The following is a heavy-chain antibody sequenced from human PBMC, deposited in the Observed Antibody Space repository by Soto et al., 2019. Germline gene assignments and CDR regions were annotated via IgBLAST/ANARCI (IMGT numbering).Heavy chain of an antibody. CDR1: GYTLTELS. CDR3: ATVTQPFLTYYYDSSGYYHFDY. V-gene: IGHV1-24*01. J-gene: IGHJ4*02. CDR2: FDPEDGET. D-gene: IGHD3-22*01. Sequence: ASVKVSCKVSGYTLTELSMHWVRQAPGKGLEWMGGFDPEDGETIYAQKFQGRVTMTEDTSTDTAYMELSSLRSEDTAVYYCATVTQPFLTYYYDSSGYYHFDYWGQGTLVTVSS.